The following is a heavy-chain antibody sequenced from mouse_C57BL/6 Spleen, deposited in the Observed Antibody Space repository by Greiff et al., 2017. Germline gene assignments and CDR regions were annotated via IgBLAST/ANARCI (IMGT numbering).Heavy chain of an antibody. Sequence: VQLQESGPGLVAPSQSLSITCTVSGFSLTSYGVDWVRQSPGKGLEWLGVIWGVGSTNYNSALKSRLSISKDKSKSQVFLKMNSLQTDDTAMYYCASGDYGSSPFTYWGQGTLVTVSA. J-gene: IGHJ3*01. CDR3: ASGDYGSSPFTY. D-gene: IGHD1-1*01. CDR2: IWGVGST. V-gene: IGHV2-6*01. CDR1: GFSLTSYG.